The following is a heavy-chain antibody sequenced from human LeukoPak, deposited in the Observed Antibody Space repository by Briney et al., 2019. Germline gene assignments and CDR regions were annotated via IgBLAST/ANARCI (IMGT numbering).Heavy chain of an antibody. Sequence: GGSLRLSCAASGFTFSSYEMNWVRQAPGKGLEWLSHISSSGSTKYYANSVKGRFTISRDSAKNSLYLQMNSLRAEDTAVYYCARDLDGQYEHFAPRGFDYWGQGTLVTVSS. D-gene: IGHD3/OR15-3a*01. V-gene: IGHV3-48*03. CDR2: ISSSGSTK. CDR3: ARDLDGQYEHFAPRGFDY. J-gene: IGHJ4*02. CDR1: GFTFSSYE.